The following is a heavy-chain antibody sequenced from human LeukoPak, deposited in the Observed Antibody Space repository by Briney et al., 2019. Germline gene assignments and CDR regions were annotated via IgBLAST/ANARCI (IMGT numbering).Heavy chain of an antibody. CDR3: AGYCSSVSCRNIDY. Sequence: GGSLRLSCAASGFTVSSNYMSWVRQAPGKGLVWVSRINTDGSTTGYADSVKGRFTISRDNAKNTLYLQMNSLRAEDTAVYYCAGYCSSVSCRNIDYWGQGTLVTVSS. CDR2: INTDGSTT. V-gene: IGHV3-74*01. D-gene: IGHD2-2*01. J-gene: IGHJ4*02. CDR1: GFTVSSNY.